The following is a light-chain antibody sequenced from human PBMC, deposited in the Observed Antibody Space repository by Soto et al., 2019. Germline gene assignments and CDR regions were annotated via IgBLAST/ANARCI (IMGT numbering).Light chain of an antibody. CDR2: GAS. Sequence: EIVMTQSPATLSVSPGERATLSCRASQSVSSNLAWYQQKPGQAPRLLIYGASTRATGIPARFSGRGSGTEFTLTISSLQSEAFAVYYCQQYNNWPPWTFGQGTKVEIK. V-gene: IGKV3-15*01. CDR1: QSVSSN. J-gene: IGKJ1*01. CDR3: QQYNNWPPWT.